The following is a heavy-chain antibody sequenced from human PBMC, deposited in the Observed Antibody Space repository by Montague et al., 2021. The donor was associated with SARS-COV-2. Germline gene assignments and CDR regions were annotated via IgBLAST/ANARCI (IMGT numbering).Heavy chain of an antibody. D-gene: IGHD1-1*01. V-gene: IGHV4-39*01. J-gene: IGHJ4*02. CDR1: GDSISSSSYN. Sequence: SETLSLTCTVSGDSISSSSYNWGWIRQPPGQGLEWIVSVDYSGRPYYNPSLKSRVTIYVDTSKNQLSLKLSSVTAADTAVYYCTRHVHMTWPEPSPGFDYWGQGTLVTVSS. CDR3: TRHVHMTWPEPSPGFDY. CDR2: VDYSGRP.